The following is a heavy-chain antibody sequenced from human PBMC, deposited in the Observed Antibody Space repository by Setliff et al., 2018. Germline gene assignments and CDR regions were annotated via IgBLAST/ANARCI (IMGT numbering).Heavy chain of an antibody. J-gene: IGHJ4*02. D-gene: IGHD2-21*01. V-gene: IGHV3-7*03. Sequence: GGSLRLSCAASGFTFSTYWMSWVRQAPGKGLEWVANIKQDGSEKYYVDSVKGRFSISRDNAKNSLYLQMNSLRAEDTAIYYCATVYCVFTNCHKGRLDYWGQGTLVTVSS. CDR2: IKQDGSEK. CDR1: GFTFSTYW. CDR3: ATVYCVFTNCHKGRLDY.